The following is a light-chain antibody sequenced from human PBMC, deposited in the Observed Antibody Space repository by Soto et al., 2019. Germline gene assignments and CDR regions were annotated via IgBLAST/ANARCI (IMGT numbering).Light chain of an antibody. J-gene: IGLJ1*01. CDR2: RNN. Sequence: QSVLTQPPSVSGAPGQRVTISCTGSSSNIGAGYDVHWYQQLPGTAPRLLIFRNNNRPSGVPDRFSGSKSGTSASPAITGLQAEDEADYYCQSYDSRLSDYVFANGTKVTV. V-gene: IGLV1-40*01. CDR1: SSNIGAGYD. CDR3: QSYDSRLSDYV.